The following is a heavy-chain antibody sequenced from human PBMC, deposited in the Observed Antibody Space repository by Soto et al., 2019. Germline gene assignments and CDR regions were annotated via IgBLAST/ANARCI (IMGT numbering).Heavy chain of an antibody. CDR1: GDSISSADYY. V-gene: IGHV4-30-4*01. Sequence: PSETLTLTCTDSGDSISSADYYWSWIRQTPGKGLEWIGHIFYSGTTYYNPSLKSRLTISVDTSKNHFSLRLTSVTAADTAVYYCARDLWVEPELYYYGMDVWGQGTTVTV. CDR2: IFYSGTT. CDR3: ARDLWVEPELYYYGMDV. J-gene: IGHJ6*02. D-gene: IGHD1-26*01.